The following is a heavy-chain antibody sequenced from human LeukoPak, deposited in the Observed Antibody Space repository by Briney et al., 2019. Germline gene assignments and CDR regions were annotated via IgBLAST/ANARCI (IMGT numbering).Heavy chain of an antibody. J-gene: IGHJ4*02. V-gene: IGHV4-39*01. CDR1: GGSISSSSYY. CDR2: IYYSGST. Sequence: SETLSLTCTVSGGSISSSSYYWGWIRQPPGTGLEWIGSIYYSGSTYYNPSLKSRVTISVDTSKNQFSLKLSSVTAADTAVYYCARRQVATTFDYWGQGTLVTVSS. D-gene: IGHD5-12*01. CDR3: ARRQVATTFDY.